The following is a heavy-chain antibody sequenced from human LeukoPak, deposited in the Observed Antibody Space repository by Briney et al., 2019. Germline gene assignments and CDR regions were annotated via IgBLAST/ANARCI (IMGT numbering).Heavy chain of an antibody. Sequence: SQTLSLTCTVSGGSISSGGYYWSWIRQHPGKGLKWIGNIYYSGSTYYNPSLKSRVTISVNTSKNQFSLKLSSVTAADTAVYYCARDRLGSGSYRYFDYWGQGTLVTVSS. CDR1: GGSISSGGYY. J-gene: IGHJ4*02. D-gene: IGHD3-10*01. CDR3: ARDRLGSGSYRYFDY. V-gene: IGHV4-31*03. CDR2: IYYSGST.